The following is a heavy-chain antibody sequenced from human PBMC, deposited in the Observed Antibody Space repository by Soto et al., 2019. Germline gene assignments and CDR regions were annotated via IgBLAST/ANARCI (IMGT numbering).Heavy chain of an antibody. Sequence: ETLSLTCAVYGGSFSGYYWSWIRQPPGKGLEWIGEINHSGSTNYNPSLKSRVTMTRDTSTSTVYMELSSLRSEDTAVYYCARDKTYGQWLVPDNYYYYVMDVWGQGTTVTVSS. V-gene: IGHV4-34*10. CDR2: INHSGST. J-gene: IGHJ6*02. CDR1: GGSFSGYY. D-gene: IGHD6-19*01. CDR3: ARDKTYGQWLVPDNYYYYVMDV.